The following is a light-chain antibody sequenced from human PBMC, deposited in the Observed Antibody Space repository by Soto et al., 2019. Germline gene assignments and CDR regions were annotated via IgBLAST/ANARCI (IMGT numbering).Light chain of an antibody. Sequence: EIVMTQSPSTLSVCPGERATLSCRASQSVSSNLAWYQQKPGQAPRLLIYGASTRATGIPARFSGSGSGTEFTLTISSLQSEDFAVYYCQQYNNWPPGTFGQGTKVDI. CDR3: QQYNNWPPGT. CDR2: GAS. J-gene: IGKJ1*01. V-gene: IGKV3-15*01. CDR1: QSVSSN.